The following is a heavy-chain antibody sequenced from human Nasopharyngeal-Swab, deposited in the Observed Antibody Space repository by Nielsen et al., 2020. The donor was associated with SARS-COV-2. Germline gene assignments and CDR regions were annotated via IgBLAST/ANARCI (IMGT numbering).Heavy chain of an antibody. CDR1: SGSFSDYN. D-gene: IGHD2-8*02. V-gene: IGHV4-34*01. Sequence: SETLSLTCAVFSGSFSDYNWNWIRQPPGKGLEWIGGVNHSGRTHYNPSLQSRVTISMDTSKSQFSLKLSSVTAADTAVYYCASTTDNTYWYYAMDVWGQGTTVTVSS. CDR3: ASTTDNTYWYYAMDV. CDR2: VNHSGRT. J-gene: IGHJ6*02.